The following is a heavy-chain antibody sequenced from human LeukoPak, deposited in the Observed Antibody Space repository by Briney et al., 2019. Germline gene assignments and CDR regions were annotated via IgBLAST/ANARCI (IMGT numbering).Heavy chain of an antibody. CDR3: AKEIRYFNSGTYQFYFDY. V-gene: IGHV3-23*01. D-gene: IGHD3-10*01. J-gene: IGHJ4*02. CDR1: GFTLRNCA. CDR2: LTGSGETI. Sequence: GGSLRLSCAASGFTLRNCAMSWVRQAPGKGLEWVSGLTGSGETIYYAGSVQGRFTISRDNSKNTLFLQMNSLRAEDTAVYYCAKEIRYFNSGTYQFYFDYWGQGTLVTVSS.